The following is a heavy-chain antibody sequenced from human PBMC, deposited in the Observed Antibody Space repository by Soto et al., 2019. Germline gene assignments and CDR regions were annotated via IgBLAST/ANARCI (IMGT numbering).Heavy chain of an antibody. CDR1: GGSFSGYY. J-gene: IGHJ4*02. D-gene: IGHD3-10*01. Sequence: PSETLSLTCAVYGGSFSGYYWSWIRQPPGKGLEWIGEINHSGSTNYNPSLKSRLTISVDTSKNQFSLEVHSVTAADTAVYYCARAGTNMVQFDYWGQGTLVTVS. CDR2: INHSGST. V-gene: IGHV4-34*01. CDR3: ARAGTNMVQFDY.